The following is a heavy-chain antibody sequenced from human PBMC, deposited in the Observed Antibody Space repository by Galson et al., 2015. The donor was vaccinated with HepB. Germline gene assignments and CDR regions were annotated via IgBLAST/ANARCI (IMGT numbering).Heavy chain of an antibody. CDR1: GFTFNDYG. J-gene: IGHJ4*02. CDR2: ISYDGSNK. D-gene: IGHD2-21*01. Sequence: SLRLSCAASGFTFNDYGIHWVRQAPGKGLEWVAVISYDGSNKYYVDSVKGRFTISRDKSKNTVYLQMNSLRAEDTAVYYCAKEGPGVIFDYWGQGTLVTVSS. CDR3: AKEGPGVIFDY. V-gene: IGHV3-30*18.